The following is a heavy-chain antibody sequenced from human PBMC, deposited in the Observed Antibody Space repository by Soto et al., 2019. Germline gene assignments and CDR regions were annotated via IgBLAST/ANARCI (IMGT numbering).Heavy chain of an antibody. D-gene: IGHD4-4*01. CDR2: IYHSGST. Sequence: SATLSLPCSVSGCSISSGGYSWSWIRQPPGKGLEWIGYIYHSGSTYYNPSLKSRVTISVDRSKNQFSLKLSSVTAADTAVYYCAREVLGTVTSSLGFDYWGQGTLVTGSS. V-gene: IGHV4-30-2*01. CDR3: AREVLGTVTSSLGFDY. CDR1: GCSISSGGYS. J-gene: IGHJ4*02.